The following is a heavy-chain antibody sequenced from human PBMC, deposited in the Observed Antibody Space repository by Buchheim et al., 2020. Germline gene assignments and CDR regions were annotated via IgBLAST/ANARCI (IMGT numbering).Heavy chain of an antibody. Sequence: EVQLVESGGGLVQPGGSLRLSCAASGFTFSSYWMSWVRQAPGKGLEWVANIKQDGSEKYYVDSVKGGFTICRDNAKNSLYLQMNSLRAEDTAVYYCARDRYYYDSSGYYDYWGQGTL. D-gene: IGHD3-22*01. CDR2: IKQDGSEK. CDR1: GFTFSSYW. V-gene: IGHV3-7*01. CDR3: ARDRYYYDSSGYYDY. J-gene: IGHJ4*02.